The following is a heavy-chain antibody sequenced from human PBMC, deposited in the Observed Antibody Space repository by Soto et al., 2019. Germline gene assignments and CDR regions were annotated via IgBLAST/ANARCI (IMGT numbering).Heavy chain of an antibody. D-gene: IGHD3-10*01. CDR3: ARPRFRGMDV. CDR2: IKEDGREK. Sequence: QLVESGGGLVQPGGSLRLSCVASGFRLSNHFMNWVRQAPGKGLEWVATIKEDGREKYYVESVEGRFTISRDNAMNSLYLEVSNVRDGDTAVYYCARPRFRGMDVWGQGTTVTVSS. CDR1: GFRLSNHF. J-gene: IGHJ6*02. V-gene: IGHV3-7*03.